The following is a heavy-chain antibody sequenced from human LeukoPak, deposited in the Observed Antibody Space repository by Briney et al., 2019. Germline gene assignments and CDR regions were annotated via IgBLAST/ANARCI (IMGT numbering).Heavy chain of an antibody. Sequence: GGSLRLSCAASGFTFTTSGTNWVRQAPGKGLEWVSSISGSDSGGKTFYADSVKGRFTISRDNSKNTVYMQMNSLRAEDTALYFCSKTSAFDIWGQGTMVTVSS. CDR2: ISGSDSGGKT. CDR1: GFTFTTSG. J-gene: IGHJ3*02. CDR3: SKTSAFDI. V-gene: IGHV3-23*01.